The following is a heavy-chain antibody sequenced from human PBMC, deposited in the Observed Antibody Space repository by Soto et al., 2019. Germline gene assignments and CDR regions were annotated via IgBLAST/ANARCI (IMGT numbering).Heavy chain of an antibody. J-gene: IGHJ5*02. D-gene: IGHD3-10*01. CDR1: GGSISSSNW. CDR2: IYQSGSN. CDR3: ASSNVLLWFGELLGTGPGRVNWFDP. V-gene: IGHV4-4*02. Sequence: PSETLSLTCAVSGGSISSSNWWSWVRQPPGKGLEWIGEIYQSGSNNYNPSLKSRVTISVDKSKNQFSLKLSSVTAADTAVYYCASSNVLLWFGELLGTGPGRVNWFDPWGQGTLVTVSS.